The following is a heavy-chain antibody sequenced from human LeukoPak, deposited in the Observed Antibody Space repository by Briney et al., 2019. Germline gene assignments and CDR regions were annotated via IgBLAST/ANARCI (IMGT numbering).Heavy chain of an antibody. CDR1: GDSVSSNRVA. CDR2: TYYRSKWYN. CDR3: ARRLTQYDCFDP. V-gene: IGHV6-1*01. D-gene: IGHD2-2*01. J-gene: IGHJ5*02. Sequence: SQTPSLTCVISGDSVSSNRVAWNWIRQSPSRGLEWLGRTYYRSKWYNDYAVSVKSRITINSDTSKNQFSLHLNSVTPEDTAVYYCARRLTQYDCFDPWGQGILVTVSS.